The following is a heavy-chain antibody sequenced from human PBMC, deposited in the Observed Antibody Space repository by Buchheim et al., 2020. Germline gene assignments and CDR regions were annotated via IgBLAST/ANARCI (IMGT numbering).Heavy chain of an antibody. CDR3: ARGPGYDSSGYSDY. J-gene: IGHJ4*02. Sequence: EVQLVESGGGLVQPGESLRLSCAASGFTFSSYWMHWVRQTPGRGLVWVSRIDGFGSDTNYADSVKGRFTISRENRKNTLYLRMNSLRAEDTAVYFCARGPGYDSSGYSDYWGQGTL. CDR2: IDGFGSDT. V-gene: IGHV3-74*01. D-gene: IGHD3-22*01. CDR1: GFTFSSYW.